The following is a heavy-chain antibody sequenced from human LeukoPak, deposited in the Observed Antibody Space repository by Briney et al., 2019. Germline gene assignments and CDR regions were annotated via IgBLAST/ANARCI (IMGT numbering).Heavy chain of an antibody. CDR1: GFTFSTYW. V-gene: IGHV3-74*01. Sequence: GGSLRLSCAASGFTFSTYWMHWVRQAPGKGLVWVSRINSDGSSTSYADSVKGRFTISRDNAKNTLYLQMNSLRVEDTAVYYCARDKLAAAGTSFDPWGQGTLVTVSS. J-gene: IGHJ5*02. CDR2: INSDGSST. D-gene: IGHD6-13*01. CDR3: ARDKLAAAGTSFDP.